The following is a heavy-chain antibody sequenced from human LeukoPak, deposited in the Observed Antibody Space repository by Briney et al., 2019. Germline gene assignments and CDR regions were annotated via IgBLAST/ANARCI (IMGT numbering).Heavy chain of an antibody. J-gene: IGHJ4*02. D-gene: IGHD5-18*01. CDR1: GFTVSSDY. CDR3: ARYSYGGDFFDY. Sequence: PGGSLRLSCAASGFTVSSDYMSWVRQAPGKGLEWVSIIYSGGSTYFADSVKGRFTISRDTSKNTLYLQMTSLRAEDTAVYYCARYSYGGDFFDYWGQGTLVTVSS. CDR2: IYSGGST. V-gene: IGHV3-53*01.